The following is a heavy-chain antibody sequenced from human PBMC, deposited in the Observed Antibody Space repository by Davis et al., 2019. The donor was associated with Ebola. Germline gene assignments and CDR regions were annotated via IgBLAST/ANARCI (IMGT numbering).Heavy chain of an antibody. Sequence: GESLKISCETSGFIFSNYVMSWVRQARGKGLEWVSTFGTGGDTYYADSVKGRFAISRDNSRGTLYLQMNSLRVEDSAIYYCVKDSSNIWFDIWGQGKLVTVSS. V-gene: IGHV3-23*01. D-gene: IGHD2/OR15-2a*01. CDR2: FGTGGDT. J-gene: IGHJ3*02. CDR1: GFIFSNYV. CDR3: VKDSSNIWFDI.